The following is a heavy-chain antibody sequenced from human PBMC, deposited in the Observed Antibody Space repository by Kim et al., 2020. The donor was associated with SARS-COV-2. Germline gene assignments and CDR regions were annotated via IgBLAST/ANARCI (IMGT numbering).Heavy chain of an antibody. D-gene: IGHD5-12*01. CDR3: AREWLR. CDR2: QDGSEK. J-gene: IGHJ4*02. Sequence: QDGSEKQYVGSVKGRFTISRDNAKNSLYLQMNSLRAEDTAVYYCAREWLRWGQGTLVTVSS. V-gene: IGHV3-7*01.